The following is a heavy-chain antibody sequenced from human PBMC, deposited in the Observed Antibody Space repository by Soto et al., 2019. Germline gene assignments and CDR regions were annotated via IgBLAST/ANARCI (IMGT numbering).Heavy chain of an antibody. CDR2: IRSKANSYAT. CDR1: GFIFSGSA. V-gene: IGHV3-73*02. CDR3: ARHDGWDITMLHSLGY. J-gene: IGHJ4*02. Sequence: EVQLVESGGGLVQPGGSLKLSCAASGFIFSGSALHWVRQASGKGLEWVGRIRSKANSYATAYGASMKGRFTISRDDLKSTTYLQMNGLKTDDTAVYYCARHDGWDITMLHSLGYWGPGALVTVSS. D-gene: IGHD3-10*01.